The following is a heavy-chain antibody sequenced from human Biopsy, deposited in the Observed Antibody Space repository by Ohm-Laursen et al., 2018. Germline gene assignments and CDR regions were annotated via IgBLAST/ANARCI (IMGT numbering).Heavy chain of an antibody. CDR2: INHSGRT. CDR1: GDSFNGCY. CDR3: VRGVDYYDPYHYYALDV. Sequence: SDTLSLTCAVYGDSFNGCYWSWISQPPRKGLEWIGEINHSGRTNYNPSLKSRVNISVDTSKNQFPLKVRSVTAADTAVYYCVRGVDYYDPYHYYALDVWGQGTTVTVSS. D-gene: IGHD3-22*01. V-gene: IGHV4-34*01. J-gene: IGHJ6*02.